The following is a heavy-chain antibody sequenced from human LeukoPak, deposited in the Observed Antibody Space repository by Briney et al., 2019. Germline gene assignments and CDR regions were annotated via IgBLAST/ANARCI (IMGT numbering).Heavy chain of an antibody. CDR2: ISSNGGST. Sequence: GGSLRLSCAASGFTFSSYAMHWVRQAPGKGLEYVSAISSNGGSTYYADSVKGRFTISRDNSKNTLYLQMNSLRVDDTAVYYCAKEIRPNDYWGQGTLVTVSS. D-gene: IGHD5-24*01. CDR3: AKEIRPNDY. J-gene: IGHJ4*02. CDR1: GFTFSSYA. V-gene: IGHV3-64*04.